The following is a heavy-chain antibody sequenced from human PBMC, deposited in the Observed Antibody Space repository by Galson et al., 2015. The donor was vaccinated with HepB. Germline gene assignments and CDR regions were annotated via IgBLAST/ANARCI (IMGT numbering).Heavy chain of an antibody. CDR2: ISRTGGSI. V-gene: IGHV3-21*01. CDR1: GFTFSSIS. D-gene: IGHD1-26*01. CDR3: TRDRVGGGSYDY. J-gene: IGHJ4*02. Sequence: SLRLSCAASGFTFSSISMNWVRQTPGKGLGWVSSISRTGGSIYHAESVKGRFTTSRDNAKSSLFLQMNDLRVEDTAVYFCTRDRVGGGSYDYWGQGTLVTVSS.